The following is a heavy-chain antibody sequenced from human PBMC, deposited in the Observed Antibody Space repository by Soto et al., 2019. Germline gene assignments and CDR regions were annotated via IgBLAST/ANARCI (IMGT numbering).Heavy chain of an antibody. CDR2: FDPEDGET. CDR3: ATRIAEAGTEVARSFDY. Sequence: ASVKVSCKVSGYTLTELSMHWVRQAPGKGLEWMGGFDPEDGETIYAQKFQGRVTMTEDTSTDTAYMELSSLRSEDTAVYYCATRIAEAGTEVARSFDYWGQGTLVTVSS. D-gene: IGHD6-19*01. J-gene: IGHJ4*02. V-gene: IGHV1-24*01. CDR1: GYTLTELS.